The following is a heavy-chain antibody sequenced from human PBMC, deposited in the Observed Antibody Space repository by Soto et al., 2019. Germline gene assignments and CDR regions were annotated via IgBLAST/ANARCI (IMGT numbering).Heavy chain of an antibody. V-gene: IGHV2-26*01. CDR1: GFSFSNPRMS. J-gene: IGHJ6*02. Sequence: QVTLKESGPVLVKPTETLTLTCTFSGFSFSNPRMSVSWIRQPPGKAPEWLAHISSSDEKSYSTSLKSRLTISQDPSKSQVVLTMTNMDPMDTATYYCARVLYYGMDVWGQGTTVTVSS. CDR2: ISSSDEK. CDR3: ARVLYYGMDV.